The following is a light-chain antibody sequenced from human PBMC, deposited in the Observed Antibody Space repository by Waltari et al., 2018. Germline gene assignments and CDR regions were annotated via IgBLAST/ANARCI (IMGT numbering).Light chain of an antibody. J-gene: IGKJ4*01. Sequence: DIQMTQSPSSLSASVRERPTITCRARQDVNNHLAWFQQKPGKAPKSLSYAASNLQSGVPSKFSGSGSGTDFTLTISSLQPEDFATYYCQQYSTYPFTFGGGTKVE. CDR1: QDVNNH. V-gene: IGKV1-16*02. CDR3: QQYSTYPFT. CDR2: AAS.